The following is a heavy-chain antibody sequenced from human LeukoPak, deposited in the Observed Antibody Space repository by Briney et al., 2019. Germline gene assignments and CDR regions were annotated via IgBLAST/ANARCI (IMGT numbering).Heavy chain of an antibody. J-gene: IGHJ4*02. Sequence: GRSLRLSCAASGFTFSSYGMHWVRQAPGKGLGWGAVIWYDGSNKYYADSVKGRFTISRDNSKNTLYLQMNRRRAKDTAVYYCARDRMASGSYYLDYWGQGTLVTVSS. CDR2: IWYDGSNK. CDR1: GFTFSSYG. V-gene: IGHV3-33*01. CDR3: ARDRMASGSYYLDY. D-gene: IGHD1-26*01.